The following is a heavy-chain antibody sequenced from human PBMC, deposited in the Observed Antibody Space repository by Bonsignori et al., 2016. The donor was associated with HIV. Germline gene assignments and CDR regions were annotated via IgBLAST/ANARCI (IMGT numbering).Heavy chain of an antibody. CDR2: VSHDAINK. J-gene: IGHJ6*01. V-gene: IGHV3-30*04. CDR1: GFPFNTHT. CDR3: ARGPKTLGRDPHSSYYYGMDV. Sequence: QVELVESGGGVVQPGGSLRLSCAASGFPFNTHTLYWVRQSPGRGLEWVSAVSHDAINKNYADSVKGRFTVSRDNSDNTLYLQMLSLTTEDTAVYYCARGPKTLGRDPHSSYYYGMDVWGRGTTVIVSS.